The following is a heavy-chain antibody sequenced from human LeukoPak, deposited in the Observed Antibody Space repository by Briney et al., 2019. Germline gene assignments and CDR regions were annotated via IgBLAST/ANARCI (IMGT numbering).Heavy chain of an antibody. J-gene: IGHJ6*02. D-gene: IGHD3-10*02. CDR2: IYYSGST. Sequence: SETLSLTRTVSGGSISSYYWSWIRQPPGKGLEWIGYIYYSGSTNYNPSLKSRVTISVDTSKNQFSLKLSSVTAADTAVYYCARHGLFLMDVWGQGTTVTVSS. CDR1: GGSISSYY. V-gene: IGHV4-59*08. CDR3: ARHGLFLMDV.